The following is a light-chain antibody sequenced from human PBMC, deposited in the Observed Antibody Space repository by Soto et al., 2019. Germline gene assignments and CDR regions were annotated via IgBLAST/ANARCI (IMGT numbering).Light chain of an antibody. CDR3: QQFQSYPLT. CDR1: QDITTS. CDR2: DAS. V-gene: IGKV1-13*02. Sequence: IQLTQSPSSLSASVGDRVTFPCRASQDITTSLAWYQQKPGKPPKLLIYDASTLESGVPSRFSGSGSGTDFTLTIFSLQPEDFATYFCQQFQSYPLTFGGGTRVDIK. J-gene: IGKJ4*01.